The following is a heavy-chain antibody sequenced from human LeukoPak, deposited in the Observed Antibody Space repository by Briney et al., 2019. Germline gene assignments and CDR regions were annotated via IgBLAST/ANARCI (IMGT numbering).Heavy chain of an antibody. D-gene: IGHD1-26*01. J-gene: IGHJ4*02. CDR3: ARDSSGSYPRSGFFDY. V-gene: IGHV3-21*01. Sequence: GGSLRLSCAASGFTFSGYSMNWVRLAPGKGLEWVSSISGSSGSIYYADSVKGRFTISRDNAKNSLDLQMNSLRAGDTAVYYCARDSSGSYPRSGFFDYWGQGTLVTVSS. CDR1: GFTFSGYS. CDR2: ISGSSGSI.